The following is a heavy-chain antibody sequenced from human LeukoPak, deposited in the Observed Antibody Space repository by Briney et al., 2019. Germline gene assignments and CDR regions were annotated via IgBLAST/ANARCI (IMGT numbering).Heavy chain of an antibody. CDR2: IISSSSYI. Sequence: GGSLRLSCAASGFTFSSYSMNWVRQAPGKGLEWVSSIISSSSYIYYADSVKGRFTISRDNAKNSLYLQMNSLRAEDTAVYYCAREPTDRVVVTASPFDYWGQGTLVTVSS. J-gene: IGHJ4*02. V-gene: IGHV3-21*01. D-gene: IGHD2-21*02. CDR1: GFTFSSYS. CDR3: AREPTDRVVVTASPFDY.